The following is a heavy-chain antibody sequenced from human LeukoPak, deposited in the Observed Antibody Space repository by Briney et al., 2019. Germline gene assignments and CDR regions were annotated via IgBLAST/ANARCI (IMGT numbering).Heavy chain of an antibody. CDR1: GFTLSSYG. J-gene: IGHJ4*02. Sequence: PGGSLRLSCAASGFTLSSYGMHWVRQAPGKGLEWVAVIWYDGSNKYYADSVKGRFTISRDNSKNTLYLQMNSLRAEDTAVYYCASQIGYDSSGYTFDYWGQGTLVTVSS. CDR3: ASQIGYDSSGYTFDY. CDR2: IWYDGSNK. D-gene: IGHD3-22*01. V-gene: IGHV3-33*01.